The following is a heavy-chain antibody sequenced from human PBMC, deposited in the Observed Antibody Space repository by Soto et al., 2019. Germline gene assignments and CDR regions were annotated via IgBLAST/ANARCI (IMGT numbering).Heavy chain of an antibody. CDR1: GFTFSDSW. Sequence: EVRLVESGGALVQPGGSLRLSCAAPGFTFSDSWMGWVRQAPGKGLEWVANIKQDGSQTPYQPSLRGRFVISRDNTLRTLYLHMSSLRAEDTAVYYRVRESTWLRHYDSWGQGTVVTVSS. CDR2: IKQDGSQT. CDR3: VRESTWLRHYDS. V-gene: IGHV3-7*01. J-gene: IGHJ4*02. D-gene: IGHD5-18*01.